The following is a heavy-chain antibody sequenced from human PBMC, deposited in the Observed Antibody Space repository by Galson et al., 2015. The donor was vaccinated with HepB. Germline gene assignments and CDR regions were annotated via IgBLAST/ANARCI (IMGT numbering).Heavy chain of an antibody. CDR3: ARGRRETVATDGGFWFDP. D-gene: IGHD4-23*01. J-gene: IGHJ5*02. CDR1: GGSISSYY. Sequence: SETLSLTCTVSGGSISSYYWSWIRQPPGKGLEWIGYIYYSGSTNYNPSLKSRVTISVDTSKNQFSLKLSSVTAADTAVYYCARGRRETVATDGGFWFDPWGQGTLVTVSS. V-gene: IGHV4-59*01. CDR2: IYYSGST.